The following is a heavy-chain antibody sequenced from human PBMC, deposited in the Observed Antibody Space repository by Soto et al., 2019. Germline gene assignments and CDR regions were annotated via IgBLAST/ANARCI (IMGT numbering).Heavy chain of an antibody. CDR3: ARHRGPAPVY. CDR2: LFYGGTT. Sequence: PSDTLSLTCTVSGGSISGYYWTWIRQPPGKGLEWVGSLFYGGTTDYNPSLKSRLTMSLDTSKNHFSLKLRSVTAADTAVYYCARHRGPAPVYWGQGTLVTVSS. V-gene: IGHV4-39*01. CDR1: GGSISGYY. J-gene: IGHJ4*02. D-gene: IGHD3-10*01.